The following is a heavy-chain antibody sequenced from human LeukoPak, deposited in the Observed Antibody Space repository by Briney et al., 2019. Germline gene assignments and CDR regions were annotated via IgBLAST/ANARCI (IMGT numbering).Heavy chain of an antibody. CDR3: AKDLIIRIDY. J-gene: IGHJ4*02. CDR1: GFTFSSYG. D-gene: IGHD3-10*01. Sequence: GGSLRLSCAASGFTFSSYGMHWVRQAPGKGLEWVAFIRYDGSNKYYADSVKGRFTISRDNSKNTPYLQMNSLRAEDTAVYYCAKDLIIRIDYWGRGTLVTVSS. CDR2: IRYDGSNK. V-gene: IGHV3-30*02.